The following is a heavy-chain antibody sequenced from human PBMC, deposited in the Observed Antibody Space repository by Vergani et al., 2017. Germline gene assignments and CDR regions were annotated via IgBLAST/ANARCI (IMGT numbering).Heavy chain of an antibody. D-gene: IGHD2-2*01. V-gene: IGHV1-2*02. J-gene: IGHJ6*03. CDR1: GGTFSSYA. CDR2: IIPNSGGT. Sequence: QVQLVQSGAEVKKPGSSVKVSCKASGGTFSSYAISWVRQAPGQGLEWMGGIIPNSGGTNYAQKFQGRVTMTRDTSISTAYMELSRLRSDDTAVYYCARDGLCYCSSTSCHLWTWGYYMDVWGKGTTVTVSS. CDR3: ARDGLCYCSSTSCHLWTWGYYMDV.